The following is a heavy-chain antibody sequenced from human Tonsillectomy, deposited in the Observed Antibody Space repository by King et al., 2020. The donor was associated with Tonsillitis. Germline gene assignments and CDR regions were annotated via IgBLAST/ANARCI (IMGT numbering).Heavy chain of an antibody. J-gene: IGHJ4*02. D-gene: IGHD1-26*01. CDR3: VRSKRMGATMNYVDY. CDR2: VDPEDDET. Sequence: QLVQSGAEVKKPGATVKISCKISGYTFTDYYIHWVQQAPGKGLEWMGLVDPEDDETIYAEKFQGRVTITADTSTDTAYMELSTLRSEDTAVYFCVRSKRMGATMNYVDYWGQGTLVTVSS. CDR1: GYTFTDYY. V-gene: IGHV1-69-2*01.